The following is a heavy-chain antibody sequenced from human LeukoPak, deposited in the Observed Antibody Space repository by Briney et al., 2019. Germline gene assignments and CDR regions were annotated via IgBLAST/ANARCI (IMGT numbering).Heavy chain of an antibody. CDR3: AKGHRYQLLSYFDY. D-gene: IGHD2-2*01. CDR1: GFTFDDYA. Sequence: GGSLRLSCAASGFTFDDYAMDWVRQAPGKGLEWVSGISWNSGSIGYADSVKGRFTISRDNAKNSLYLQMNSLRAEDTALYYCAKGHRYQLLSYFDYWGQGTLVTVSS. CDR2: ISWNSGSI. J-gene: IGHJ4*02. V-gene: IGHV3-9*01.